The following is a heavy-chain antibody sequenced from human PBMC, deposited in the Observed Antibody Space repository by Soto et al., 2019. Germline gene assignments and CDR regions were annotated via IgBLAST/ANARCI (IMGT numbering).Heavy chain of an antibody. CDR3: TRRDVFDL. CDR2: INTDGDVR. Sequence: SWGSLRLSCKVSGFTLSTSAMNWVRQAPGKGLEWVSYINTDGDVRHYADSVKGRFTVSRDNAKNLVYLQMNNVGADDTAVYFCTRRDVFDLWGQGATVTVSS. CDR1: GFTLSTSA. J-gene: IGHJ3*01. V-gene: IGHV3-48*01.